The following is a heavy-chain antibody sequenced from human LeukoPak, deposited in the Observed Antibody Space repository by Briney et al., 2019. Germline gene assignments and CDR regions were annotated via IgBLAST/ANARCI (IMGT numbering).Heavy chain of an antibody. CDR3: ARDRGYCFDY. Sequence: GGSLRLSCAASGFTFSSYGMHWVRQAPGKGLEWVAFIWYDGSHKYYADSVKGRLTISRDNSKNTRYLQMNSLRDEDTAVYYCARDRGYCFDYWGQGTLITVSS. CDR2: IWYDGSHK. V-gene: IGHV3-30*02. J-gene: IGHJ4*02. CDR1: GFTFSSYG.